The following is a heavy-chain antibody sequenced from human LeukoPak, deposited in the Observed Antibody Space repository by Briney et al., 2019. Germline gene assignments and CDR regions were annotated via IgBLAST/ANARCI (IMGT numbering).Heavy chain of an antibody. CDR1: GFTLSDYY. Sequence: PGGSLRLSCAASGFTLSDYYMSWIRQAPGKGLEWISYISSSGSNIYYADSVKGRFTMSRDNAKGSLYLQMNSLRAEDTAIYYCARRRDYFGYWGQGTLVTVSS. CDR2: ISSSGSNI. J-gene: IGHJ4*02. V-gene: IGHV3-11*01. CDR3: ARRRDYFGY.